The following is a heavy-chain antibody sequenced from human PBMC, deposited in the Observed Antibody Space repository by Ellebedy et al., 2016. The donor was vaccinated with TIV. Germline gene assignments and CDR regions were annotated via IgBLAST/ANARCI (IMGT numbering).Heavy chain of an antibody. D-gene: IGHD6-6*01. CDR2: VYPNSGGT. CDR3: AALPYISSSSAY. Sequence: ASVKVSCKTSGYTFTAYHIHWIRQAPGQGLEWMGWVYPNSGGTNFAQKFQGRVTMTRDMSTRTVYMELSSLTSDDTAVYYCAALPYISSSSAYWGQGTLVTVSS. J-gene: IGHJ4*02. V-gene: IGHV1-2*02. CDR1: GYTFTAYH.